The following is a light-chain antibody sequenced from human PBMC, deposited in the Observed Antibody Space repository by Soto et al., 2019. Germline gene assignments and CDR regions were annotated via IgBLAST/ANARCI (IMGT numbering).Light chain of an antibody. J-gene: IGLJ1*01. CDR2: EIN. Sequence: QSVLTQPASVSGSPGQSITISCTGTSSDIGGYNFVSWYQHLPGKAPKLMIFEINKRPSGVSNRFSGYKSGNTASLTISGLQPEDEADYYCWSYTSRSTNVFGTGTKLTVL. V-gene: IGLV2-14*01. CDR3: WSYTSRSTNV. CDR1: SSDIGGYNF.